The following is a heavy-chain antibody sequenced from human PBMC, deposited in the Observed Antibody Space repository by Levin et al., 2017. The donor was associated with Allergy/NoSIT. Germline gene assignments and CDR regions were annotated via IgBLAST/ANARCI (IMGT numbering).Heavy chain of an antibody. CDR1: GFTVSSKY. CDR2: IYSGGST. V-gene: IGHV3-53*01. D-gene: IGHD3-22*01. Sequence: GGSLRLSCAASGFTVSSKYMSWVRQAPGKGLEWVSVIYSGGSTYYVDSVKGRFTISRDNSKNTLYLQMNSLRAEDTAVYYCARDSDSSGYPPLFDYWGQGTLVTVSS. J-gene: IGHJ4*02. CDR3: ARDSDSSGYPPLFDY.